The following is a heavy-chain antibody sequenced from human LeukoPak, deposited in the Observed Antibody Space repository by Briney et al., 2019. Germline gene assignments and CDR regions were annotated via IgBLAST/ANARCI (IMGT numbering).Heavy chain of an antibody. Sequence: GGSLRLSCAASGLTFSSYWMDWVRQAPGKGLVWVSRINSDGSNTRYADSVKGRFNISRDNAKNTLYLQMNSPRAEDTAVYFCANGATVGLRSYYYYMDVWGKGTTVTVSS. V-gene: IGHV3-74*01. D-gene: IGHD4-17*01. CDR3: ANGATVGLRSYYYYMDV. CDR1: GLTFSSYW. CDR2: INSDGSNT. J-gene: IGHJ6*03.